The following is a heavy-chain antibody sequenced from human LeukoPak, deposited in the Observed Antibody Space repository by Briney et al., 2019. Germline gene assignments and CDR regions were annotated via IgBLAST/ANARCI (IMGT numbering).Heavy chain of an antibody. Sequence: SETLSLTCAVYGGSFSGYYWSWIRQPPGKGLEWIGEINHSGSTNYNPSLKSRVTISVDTSKNQFSLKLSSVTAADTAVYYCARVLGSWYSPAGFYYSGQGTMVTASS. D-gene: IGHD6-13*01. CDR1: GGSFSGYY. CDR2: INHSGST. CDR3: ARVLGSWYSPAGFYY. V-gene: IGHV4-34*01. J-gene: IGHJ4*02.